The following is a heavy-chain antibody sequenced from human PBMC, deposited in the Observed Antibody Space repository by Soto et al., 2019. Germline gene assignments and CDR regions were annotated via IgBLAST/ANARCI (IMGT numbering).Heavy chain of an antibody. CDR2: IDPSDGTT. CDR1: GYSFTTYH. J-gene: IGHJ3*02. V-gene: IGHV1-46*04. CDR3: ARDEVPDVQNDAFDI. Sequence: SVKGSCNASGYSFTTYHMHWVRQAPVQGLEWMGMIDPSDGTTTYAQKLQGRVTMTRDTATSTVYMELSSLRSEDTAVYYCARDEVPDVQNDAFDIWGQGTMVTVSS.